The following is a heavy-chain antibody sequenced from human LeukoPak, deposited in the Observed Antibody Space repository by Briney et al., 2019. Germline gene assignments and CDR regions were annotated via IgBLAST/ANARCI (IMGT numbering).Heavy chain of an antibody. CDR3: ARRLRANSSSWGYYYYMDV. V-gene: IGHV4-34*01. CDR2: INHSGST. D-gene: IGHD6-13*01. CDR1: GGSFSGYY. J-gene: IGHJ6*03. Sequence: SETLSLTCAVYGGSFSGYYWSWIRQPPGKGLEWIGEINHSGSTNYNPSLKSRVTISVGTSKNQFSLKLSSVTAADTAVYYCARRLRANSSSWGYYYYMDVWGKGTTVTISS.